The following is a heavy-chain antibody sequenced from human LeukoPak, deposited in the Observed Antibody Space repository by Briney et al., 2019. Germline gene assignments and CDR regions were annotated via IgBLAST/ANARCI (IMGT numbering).Heavy chain of an antibody. CDR3: AKSGKILGY. V-gene: IGHV3-74*01. CDR1: GYTFSSYA. D-gene: IGHD2-2*03. J-gene: IGHJ4*02. Sequence: SCKASGYTFSSYAMSWVRQAPGKGLVWVSRINSDGSSTSYADSVKGRFTISRDNAKNTLYLQMNNLRPEDTAVYYCAKSGKILGYWGQGTLVTVSS. CDR2: INSDGSST.